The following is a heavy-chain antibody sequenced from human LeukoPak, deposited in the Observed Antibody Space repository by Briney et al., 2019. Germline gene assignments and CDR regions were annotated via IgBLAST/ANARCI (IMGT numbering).Heavy chain of an antibody. V-gene: IGHV3-23*01. CDR3: ARLSGTDGTTSRVLDY. Sequence: GGSLRLSCAASGFTFTTYAIIWVRQAPGKGLEWGSAISGSGDATYYADSVKGRFTVSRDNSKNTLYLQMNSLIAEDTAVFYCARLSGTDGTTSRVLDYWGQGTLVTVSS. CDR2: ISGSGDAT. D-gene: IGHD1-1*01. J-gene: IGHJ4*02. CDR1: GFTFTTYA.